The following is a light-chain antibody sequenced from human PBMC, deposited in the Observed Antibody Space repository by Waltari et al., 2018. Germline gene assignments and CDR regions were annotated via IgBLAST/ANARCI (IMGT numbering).Light chain of an antibody. CDR1: ETISSW. V-gene: IGKV1-5*03. CDR2: KAS. Sequence: DIQMTQSPSSLSASVGDRVTITCRASETISSWLAWYQQKPGKAPKLLIYKASTLESGVPSRFSGSGSGTEFTLTISSLQPGDFATYYCQQFNSFPWTFDHGTKVEIK. J-gene: IGKJ1*01. CDR3: QQFNSFPWT.